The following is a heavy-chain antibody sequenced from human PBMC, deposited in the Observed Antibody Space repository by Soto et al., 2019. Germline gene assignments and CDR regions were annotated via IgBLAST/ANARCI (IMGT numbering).Heavy chain of an antibody. V-gene: IGHV4-31*03. CDR1: GGSNIRDGYY. CDR2: ISSSGSY. D-gene: IGHD2-2*01. J-gene: IGHJ4*02. CDR3: ARATPAGSADF. Sequence: QVQLQESGPGLVKPSQTLSLTCTVSGGSNIRDGYYWSWIRQHPGKGLEWIAYISSSGSYYSNPSLKSRVTISADTAKNQFSLRLTSVTAADTAVYFCARATPAGSADFWGQGTLVTVSS.